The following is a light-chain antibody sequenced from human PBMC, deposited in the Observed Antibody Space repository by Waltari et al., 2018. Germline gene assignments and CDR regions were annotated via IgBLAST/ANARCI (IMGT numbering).Light chain of an antibody. CDR3: QQRSNWPRT. CDR1: QSVTNY. J-gene: IGKJ1*01. CDR2: SAA. Sequence: EIVLTQSPDTLSLSPGERATLSCRASQSVTNYLAWYQQKPGQAHRVLIYSAAHRATGVPARFSGSGSGTDFTLTISSLEPEDFAVYYCQQRSNWPRTFGQGTKVEVK. V-gene: IGKV3-11*01.